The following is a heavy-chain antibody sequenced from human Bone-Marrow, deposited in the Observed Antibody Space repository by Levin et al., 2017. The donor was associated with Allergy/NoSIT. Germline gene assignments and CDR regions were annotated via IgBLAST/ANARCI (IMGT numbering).Heavy chain of an antibody. CDR2: IWYDGSNK. D-gene: IGHD3-10*01. V-gene: IGHV3-33*01. CDR3: ARDKNVLLWFGELLSPYYYGMDV. J-gene: IGHJ6*02. CDR1: GFTFSSYG. Sequence: GGSLRLSCAASGFTFSSYGMHWVRQAPGKGLEWVAVIWYDGSNKYYADSVKGRFTISRDNSKNTLYLQMNSLRAEDTAVYYCARDKNVLLWFGELLSPYYYGMDVWGQGTTVTVSS.